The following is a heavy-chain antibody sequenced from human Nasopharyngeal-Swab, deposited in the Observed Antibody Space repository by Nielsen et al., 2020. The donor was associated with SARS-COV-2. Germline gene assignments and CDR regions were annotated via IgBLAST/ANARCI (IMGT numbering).Heavy chain of an antibody. Sequence: GGSLRLSCAASGFTFSTYWMHWVRQAPGEGLVWVSRINSDGSSTNYADSVKGRFTISRDNAKNTLCLQMNSLRAEDTAVYYCAAAAKGYWGQGTLVTVSS. CDR1: GFTFSTYW. CDR2: INSDGSST. J-gene: IGHJ4*02. CDR3: AAAAKGY. D-gene: IGHD2-2*01. V-gene: IGHV3-74*01.